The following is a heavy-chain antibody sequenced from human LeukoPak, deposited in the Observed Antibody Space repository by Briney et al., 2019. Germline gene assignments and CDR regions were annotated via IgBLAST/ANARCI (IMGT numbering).Heavy chain of an antibody. Sequence: ASVKVSCKASGYTFTGYYMHWVRQAPGQGLEWMGWINPNSGGTNYAQKFQGRVTMTRDTSISTAYMELSRLRSDDTAVYYCARAGSSGWYGHWFDPWGQGTLVTVSS. D-gene: IGHD6-19*01. CDR3: ARAGSSGWYGHWFDP. V-gene: IGHV1-2*02. J-gene: IGHJ5*02. CDR1: GYTFTGYY. CDR2: INPNSGGT.